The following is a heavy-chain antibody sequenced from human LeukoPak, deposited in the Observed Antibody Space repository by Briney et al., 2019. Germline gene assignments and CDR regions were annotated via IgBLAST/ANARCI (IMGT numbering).Heavy chain of an antibody. J-gene: IGHJ5*02. Sequence: SETLSLTCAVYGGSFSGYYWSWIRQPPGKGLEWIGEINHSGSTNYNPSLKSRVTISVDTSKNQFSLKLSSVTAADTAVYYCARLNGYGSGSNGHWFDPWGQGTLVTVSS. D-gene: IGHD3-10*01. CDR1: GGSFSGYY. CDR3: ARLNGYGSGSNGHWFDP. V-gene: IGHV4-34*01. CDR2: INHSGST.